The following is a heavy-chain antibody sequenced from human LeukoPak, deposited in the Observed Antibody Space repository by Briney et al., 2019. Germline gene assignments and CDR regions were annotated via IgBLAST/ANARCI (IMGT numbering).Heavy chain of an antibody. Sequence: TSETLSLTCAVSGYSISSGYYWGWFRQPPGKGLEWIGCMYHSGSTYYNPSLKSRVTISVDTSKNQLSLKLSSVTAADTAVYYCARQGGSSSPYYYYYMGVWGKGTTVTVSS. V-gene: IGHV4-38-2*01. D-gene: IGHD6-13*01. J-gene: IGHJ6*03. CDR2: MYHSGST. CDR1: GYSISSGYY. CDR3: ARQGGSSSPYYYYYMGV.